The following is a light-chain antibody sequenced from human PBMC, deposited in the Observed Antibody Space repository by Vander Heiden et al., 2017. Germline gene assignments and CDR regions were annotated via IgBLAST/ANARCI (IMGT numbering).Light chain of an antibody. CDR3: NSYTTSRTYV. CDR2: DGT. J-gene: IGLJ1*01. CDR1: SSDIGFYNY. V-gene: IGLV2-14*03. Sequence: QSALAQPASVSGSPGQSIIISCTGTSSDIGFYNYVSWYQHHPGKGPKLIIYDGTHRPSGVSNRFSGSKSGNTASLTISGLQAEDEADYYCNSYTTSRTYVFGSGTKVTVL.